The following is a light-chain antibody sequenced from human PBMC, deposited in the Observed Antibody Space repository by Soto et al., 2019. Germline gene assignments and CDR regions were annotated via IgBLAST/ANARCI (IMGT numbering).Light chain of an antibody. CDR2: EVN. J-gene: IGLJ1*01. Sequence: QSVLTQPPSASGSPGHSVTISCTGTSSDVGGHKYVSWYQQHPGKAPKLMIYEVNKRPSGVPDRFSGSKSGNTASLTVSGLQAEDEADYYCSSYAGSSNFVFGTGTKVTV. CDR3: SSYAGSSNFV. CDR1: SSDVGGHKY. V-gene: IGLV2-8*01.